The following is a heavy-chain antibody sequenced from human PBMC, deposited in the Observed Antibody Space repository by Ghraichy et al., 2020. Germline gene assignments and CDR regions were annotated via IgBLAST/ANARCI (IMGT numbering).Heavy chain of an antibody. Sequence: GGSLRLSCAASGFTFSSYSMNWVRQAPGKGLEWVSSISSSSYIYYADSVKGRFTISRDNAKNSLYLQMNSLRAEDTAVYYCAGAAAGTEYYFDYWGQGTLVTVSS. D-gene: IGHD6-13*01. V-gene: IGHV3-21*01. J-gene: IGHJ4*02. CDR2: ISSSSYI. CDR3: AGAAAGTEYYFDY. CDR1: GFTFSSYS.